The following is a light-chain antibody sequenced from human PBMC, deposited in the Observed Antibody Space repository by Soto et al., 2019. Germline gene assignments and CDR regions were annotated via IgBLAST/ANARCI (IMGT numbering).Light chain of an antibody. J-gene: IGLJ1*01. Sequence: QSALTQPASVSGSPGQSITISCTGTSSDFGGHNYVSWYQQHPGKAPKLMIYEVSYWPSGVSNRFSGSKSGSTASLTISGLQAEDEADYYCSSYTSSTALVVGTGTKVTVL. CDR2: EVS. V-gene: IGLV2-14*01. CDR3: SSYTSSTALV. CDR1: SSDFGGHNY.